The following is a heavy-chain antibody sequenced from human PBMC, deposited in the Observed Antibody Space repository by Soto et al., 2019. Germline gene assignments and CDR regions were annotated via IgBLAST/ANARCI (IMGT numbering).Heavy chain of an antibody. J-gene: IGHJ5*01. D-gene: IGHD3-10*01. CDR2: IWYDGSNK. V-gene: IGHV3-33*01. CDR1: GFTFMNSG. Sequence: GGSLRLSCAASGFTFMNSGMHWVRQAPGKGLEWVAVIWYDGSNKYYADSVKGRFTISRDTSKNTLSLQMNSLRAEDTAVYYCAREERGGFGEFDFWGQGTLVTVSS. CDR3: AREERGGFGEFDF.